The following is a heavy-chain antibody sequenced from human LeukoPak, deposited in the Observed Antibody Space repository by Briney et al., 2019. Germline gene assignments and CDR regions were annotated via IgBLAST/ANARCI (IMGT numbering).Heavy chain of an antibody. V-gene: IGHV4-39*01. CDR2: IYYSGST. CDR3: ARHYGP. J-gene: IGHJ4*02. Sequence: SETLSLTCTVSGGSISGSSYYWGWIRQPPGKGLEWIGSIYYSGSTCYNPSLKSRVTISVDTSKNQFSLKLNSVTATDRAVYYCARHYGPWGQGTLVTVSS. D-gene: IGHD3-10*01. CDR1: GGSISGSSYY.